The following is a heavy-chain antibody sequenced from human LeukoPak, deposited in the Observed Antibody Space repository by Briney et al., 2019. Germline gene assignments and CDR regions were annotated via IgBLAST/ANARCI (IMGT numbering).Heavy chain of an antibody. V-gene: IGHV4-4*02. CDR3: ARGRRRYYGSGSRYYYYMDV. CDR1: GGSISSSNW. Sequence: PSETLSLTCAVSGGSISSSNWWSWVRQPPGKGLEWIGEIYHSGSTNYNPSLKSRVTISVDTSKNQFSLKLSSVTAADTAVYYCARGRRRYYGSGSRYYYYMDVWGKGTTVTVSS. D-gene: IGHD3-10*01. CDR2: IYHSGST. J-gene: IGHJ6*03.